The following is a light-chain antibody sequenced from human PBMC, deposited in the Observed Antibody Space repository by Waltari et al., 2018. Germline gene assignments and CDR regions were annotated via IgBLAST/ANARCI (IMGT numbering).Light chain of an antibody. J-gene: IGKJ4*01. Sequence: DIQMTQSPSSLSASIGARITITCRANQTINNYLNWFQQQPGTAPKLLIYATSRLQSGGPFRFSGSGFGTDFILTITDLQPEDVATYYCQQSYTTPRTFGGGTKVDIK. CDR2: ATS. CDR1: QTINNY. V-gene: IGKV1-39*01. CDR3: QQSYTTPRT.